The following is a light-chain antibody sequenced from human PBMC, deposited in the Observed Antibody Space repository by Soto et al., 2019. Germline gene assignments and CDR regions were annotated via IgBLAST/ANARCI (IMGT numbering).Light chain of an antibody. CDR3: QQYNTYSQT. CDR1: QSISGW. J-gene: IGKJ1*01. CDR2: DAS. Sequence: NRMVQFSHPLSAPVGERVTITFRASQSISGWLAWYQQKPGKAPKLLIYDASNLEGGVPSRFSGTGSGTEFTLTISSLQPEDFATYYCQQYNTYSQTFGQGTKVDIK. V-gene: IGKV1-5*01.